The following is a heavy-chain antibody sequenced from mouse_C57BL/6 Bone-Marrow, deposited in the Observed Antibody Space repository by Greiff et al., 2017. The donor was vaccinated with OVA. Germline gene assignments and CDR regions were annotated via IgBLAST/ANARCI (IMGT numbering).Heavy chain of an antibody. V-gene: IGHV5-17*01. CDR1: GFTFSDYG. CDR3: ARNPYGSSWYCDV. CDR2: ISSGSCTI. Sequence: EVKLVESGGGLVKPGGSLKLSCAASGFTFSDYGMHWVRQAPEKGLEWVAYISSGSCTIYYADTVKGRFTISRDNAKNTLFLQRTSLRSEDTARDYCARNPYGSSWYCDVWGTGTTGTVSS. J-gene: IGHJ1*03. D-gene: IGHD1-1*01.